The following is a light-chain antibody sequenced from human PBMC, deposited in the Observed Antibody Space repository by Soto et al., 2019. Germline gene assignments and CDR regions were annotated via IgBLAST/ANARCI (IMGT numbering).Light chain of an antibody. J-gene: IGLJ3*02. CDR2: GNN. CDR1: SPNIGTGYD. CDR3: QSYDSSLSGWV. Sequence: QSVLTQPPSVSGAPGQRVTVSCTGGSPNIGTGYDVHWYQHLPGTAPKLLIYGNNNRPSGVPDRFSGSKSGTSASLAITGLQAEDEADYYCQSYDSSLSGWVFGGGTKLTVL. V-gene: IGLV1-40*01.